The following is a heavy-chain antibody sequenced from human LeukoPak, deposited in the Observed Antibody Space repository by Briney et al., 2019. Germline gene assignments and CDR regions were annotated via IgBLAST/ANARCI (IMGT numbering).Heavy chain of an antibody. CDR3: ARVTAMVDY. J-gene: IGHJ4*02. Sequence: ASVKVSCKASGYTFTSYDINWVRQATGQGLEWMGWMNPNSGNTGYAQKFQGRVTITADKSTSTAYMELSSLRSEDTAVYYCARVTAMVDYWGQGTLVIVSS. CDR2: MNPNSGNT. D-gene: IGHD5-18*01. CDR1: GYTFTSYD. V-gene: IGHV1-8*01.